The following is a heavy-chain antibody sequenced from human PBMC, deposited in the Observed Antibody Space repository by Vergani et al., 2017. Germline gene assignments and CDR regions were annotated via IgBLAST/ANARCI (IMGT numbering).Heavy chain of an antibody. CDR1: GAYVGSGGYY. V-gene: IGHV4-31*03. CDR2: IYYSGST. Sequence: QVQLQESGPGLVKASQTLSLTCSVSGAYVGSGGYYWSWVRQRPGMGLDWIGYIYYSGSTYYNPSLGCRLTIPLDTSENHLSLKLTSVTAADTAVYYCARASHCINCYSEGPNGPGYYYMDVWGKGTTVTVSS. D-gene: IGHD2-21*01. CDR3: ARASHCINCYSEGPNGPGYYYMDV. J-gene: IGHJ6*03.